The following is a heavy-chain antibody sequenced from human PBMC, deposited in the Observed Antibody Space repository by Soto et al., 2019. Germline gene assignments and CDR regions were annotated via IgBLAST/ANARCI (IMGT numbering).Heavy chain of an antibody. J-gene: IGHJ4*02. Sequence: SETLSLTCTVSGGSISSGGYYWSWIRQHPGKGLEWIGYIYYSGSTYYNPSLKSRVTISVDTSKNQFSLKLSSVTAADTAVYYCARESHDYTFDYWGQGTLVTVSS. CDR3: ARESHDYTFDY. CDR2: IYYSGST. D-gene: IGHD4-4*01. CDR1: GGSISSGGYY. V-gene: IGHV4-31*03.